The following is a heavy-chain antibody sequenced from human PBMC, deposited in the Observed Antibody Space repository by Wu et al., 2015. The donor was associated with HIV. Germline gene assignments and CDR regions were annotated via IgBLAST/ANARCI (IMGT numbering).Heavy chain of an antibody. CDR2: INPNSGGT. CDR3: ARDQQYYDSSGEGY. CDR1: GYTFTTYY. D-gene: IGHD3-22*01. V-gene: IGHV1-2*02. J-gene: IGHJ4*02. Sequence: QVQLVQSGAEVKKPGASVKVSCKAAGYTFTTYYIHWLRQAPGQGLEWMGWINPNSGGTNYAQKFQGRVTMTRDTSISTAYMELSRLRSDDTAVYYXARDQQYYDSSGEGYWGQGTLVTVSS.